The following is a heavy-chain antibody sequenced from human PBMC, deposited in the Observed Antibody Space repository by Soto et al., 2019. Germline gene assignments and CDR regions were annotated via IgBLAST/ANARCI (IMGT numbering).Heavy chain of an antibody. CDR1: GFTFSSYA. CDR2: ISGSGGST. D-gene: IGHD3-3*01. V-gene: IGHV3-23*01. CDR3: AKEREYYDFWSGYYNWRNYYYYGMDV. Sequence: HPGGSLRLSCAASGFTFSSYAMSWVRQAPGKGLEWVSAISGSGGSTYYADSVKGRFTISRDNSKNTLYLQMNSLRAEDTAVYYCAKEREYYDFWSGYYNWRNYYYYGMDVWGQGTTVTVSS. J-gene: IGHJ6*02.